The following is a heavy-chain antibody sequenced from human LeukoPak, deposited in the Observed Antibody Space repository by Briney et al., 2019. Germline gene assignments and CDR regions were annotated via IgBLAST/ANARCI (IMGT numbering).Heavy chain of an antibody. CDR2: ISYDGNNK. V-gene: IGHV3-30-3*01. CDR1: GFTFNSFA. Sequence: GGSLRLSCAASGFTFNSFAMHWVRQAPGKGLDWVAFISYDGNNKYYADSVRGRFNVSRDNSKNTLYLQMNSLRVEDTAVYYCARDLIALAAPSYWGQGILVTVSP. CDR3: ARDLIALAAPSY. J-gene: IGHJ4*02. D-gene: IGHD6-19*01.